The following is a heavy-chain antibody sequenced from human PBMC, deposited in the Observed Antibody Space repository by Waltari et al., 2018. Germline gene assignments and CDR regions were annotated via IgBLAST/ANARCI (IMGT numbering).Heavy chain of an antibody. CDR3: AVFDYDNISTFGY. J-gene: IGHJ4*02. CDR1: GNTFKKFY. V-gene: IGHV1-46*02. D-gene: IGHD3-22*01. Sequence: QVQLVQSGAEVKKPGASVKVSCRASGNTFKKFYTPWVRRAPGQGLAGMGLINPYDGTTNYAHKFQDRVTMTRDTSTNSVYMELTSLRSEDTATYFCAVFDYDNISTFGYWGQGTLVVVSS. CDR2: INPYDGTT.